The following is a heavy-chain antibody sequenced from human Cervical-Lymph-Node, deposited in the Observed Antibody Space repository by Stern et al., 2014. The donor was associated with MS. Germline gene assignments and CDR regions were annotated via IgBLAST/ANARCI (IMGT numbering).Heavy chain of an antibody. D-gene: IGHD5-12*01. Sequence: QDQLVQSGAEVRKPGSSVKVSCKASGVMFSSFAISWMRQAPGQRLEWVGGTIPVLGITNYAQKVQARLTISADKSSTTAYMELSNLRSEDTALYYCARGVATIQGTDWFDPWGQGTLVTVSS. V-gene: IGHV1-69*04. CDR2: TIPVLGIT. J-gene: IGHJ5*02. CDR1: GVMFSSFA. CDR3: ARGVATIQGTDWFDP.